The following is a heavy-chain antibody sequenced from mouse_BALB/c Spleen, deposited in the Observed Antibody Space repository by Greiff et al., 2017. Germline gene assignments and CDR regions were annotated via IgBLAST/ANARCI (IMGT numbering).Heavy chain of an antibody. Sequence: EVKLVESGGGLVQPGGSRKLSCAASGFTFSSFGMHWVRQAPEKGLEWVAYISSGSSTIYYADTVKGRFTISRDNPKNTLFLQMTSLRSEDTAMYYCARAVYYDYDVPFAYWGQGTLVTVSA. CDR3: ARAVYYDYDVPFAY. CDR2: ISSGSSTI. J-gene: IGHJ3*01. V-gene: IGHV5-17*02. CDR1: GFTFSSFG. D-gene: IGHD2-4*01.